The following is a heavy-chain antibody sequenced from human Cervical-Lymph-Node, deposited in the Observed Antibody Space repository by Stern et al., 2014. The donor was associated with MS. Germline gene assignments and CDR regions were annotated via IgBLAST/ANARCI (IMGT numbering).Heavy chain of an antibody. V-gene: IGHV2-70*04. CDR1: GFSLSTTGMR. CDR3: ARLGAVGGLDF. D-gene: IGHD6-19*01. Sequence: QVTLKESGPALLRPTETLRLTCTLSGFSLSTTGMRVSWIRQPPGKALEWPARIDWDDEKFYNTSLKTRVTISKDTSKNHVVLTMTNVDPVDTATYYCARLGAVGGLDFWGQGTLVAVSS. J-gene: IGHJ4*02. CDR2: IDWDDEK.